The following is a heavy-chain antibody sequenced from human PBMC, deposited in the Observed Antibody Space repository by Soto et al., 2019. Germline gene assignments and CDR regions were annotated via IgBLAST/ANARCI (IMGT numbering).Heavy chain of an antibody. V-gene: IGHV1-18*01. CDR1: GYIFTDYN. CDR2: IXVXXXNX. CDR3: ATFRSYSDY. Sequence: GASVKVSRKTSGYIFTDYNISLVRQAPGQGLEXMXXIXVXXXNXXXAQILQGRVTMTTDTSTNTAYMELRSLRSDDTAVYYCATFRSYSDYWGPGTLVTASS. J-gene: IGHJ4*02.